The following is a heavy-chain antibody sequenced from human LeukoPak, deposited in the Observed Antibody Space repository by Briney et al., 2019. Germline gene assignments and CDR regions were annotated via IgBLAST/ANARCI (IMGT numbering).Heavy chain of an antibody. D-gene: IGHD2-15*01. CDR3: ANRIYCNGGSCPFYYDGLDV. J-gene: IGHJ6*02. V-gene: IGHV4-59*08. CDR1: GGSFSGYY. CDR2: IYYSGST. Sequence: SETLSLTCAVYGGSFSGYYWSWIRQPPGKGLEWIGYIYYSGSTNYNPSLKSRVTISVDTSKNQFSLKLSSVTAADTAVYYCANRIYCNGGSCPFYYDGLDVWGQGTTVTVSS.